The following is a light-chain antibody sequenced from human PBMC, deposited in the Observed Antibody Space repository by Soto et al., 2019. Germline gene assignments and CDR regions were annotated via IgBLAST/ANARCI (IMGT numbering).Light chain of an antibody. J-gene: IGKJ5*01. CDR3: LHVASFPIS. CDR1: QFIKSD. Sequence: DIQLTQSPSSVSASVGDRVTITCRANQFIKSDLVWYQQKPGKAPDLLIYLASTLHSGVPSRFSGSGFGTDFNLTINSLQPEDVGTYFCLHVASFPISFGPGTRLE. V-gene: IGKV1-12*01. CDR2: LAS.